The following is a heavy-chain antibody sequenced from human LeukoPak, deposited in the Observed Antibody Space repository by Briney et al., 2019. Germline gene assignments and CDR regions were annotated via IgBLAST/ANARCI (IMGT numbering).Heavy chain of an antibody. CDR1: VYPYIRCL. D-gene: IGHD1-26*01. V-gene: IGHV1-18*01. CDR3: ASGAYYPFDF. Sequence: GASVKVSCKGSVYPYIRCLITWLRQAPGQGLEWVGWISAYNGNTQYGQNVQGRVTMTTKTATSTAYMELRNLRSDDTAVYFCASGAYYPFDFWGQGTLVTVSS. CDR2: ISAYNGNT. J-gene: IGHJ4*02.